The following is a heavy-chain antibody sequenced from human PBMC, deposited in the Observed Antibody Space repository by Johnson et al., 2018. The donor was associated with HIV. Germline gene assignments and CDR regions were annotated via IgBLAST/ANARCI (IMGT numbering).Heavy chain of an antibody. CDR2: ISYDGSNK. CDR1: GFTFSSYA. Sequence: VQLVESGGGVVQPGRSLRLSCAASGFTFSSYAMHWVRQAPGKGLEWVAVISYDGSNKYYADSVKGRFTISRDNSKNTLYLQMNSPRAEDTAVYYCARALPWYYGSGSYPDAFDIWGQGTMVTVSS. CDR3: ARALPWYYGSGSYPDAFDI. D-gene: IGHD3-10*01. V-gene: IGHV3-30-3*01. J-gene: IGHJ3*02.